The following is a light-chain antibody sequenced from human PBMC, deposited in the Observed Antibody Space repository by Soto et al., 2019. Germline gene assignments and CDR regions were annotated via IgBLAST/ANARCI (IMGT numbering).Light chain of an antibody. CDR1: QSVGSNY. V-gene: IGKV3-20*01. J-gene: IGKJ4*01. CDR3: HHFDSSPT. Sequence: EIVLTQSPDTLSLSPGERATLSCRASQSVGSNYLAWYQQKPGQAPRLLIYGASNRATGIPDRFGGSGSGTDFTLTISRLEPEDVAVYHRHHFDSSPTFGGGTKLEIK. CDR2: GAS.